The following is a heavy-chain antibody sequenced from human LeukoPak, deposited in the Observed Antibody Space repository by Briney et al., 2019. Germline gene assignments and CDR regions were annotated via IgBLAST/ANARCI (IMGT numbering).Heavy chain of an antibody. Sequence: PSETLSLTCAVYGGSFSGYYWSWIRQPPGKGLEWIGEINHSGSTNYNPSLKSRVTISVDTSKNQFSLKLSSVTAADTAVYYCAREGEYSYGNGDYWGQGTLVTVSS. J-gene: IGHJ4*02. D-gene: IGHD5-18*01. CDR2: INHSGST. CDR1: GGSFSGYY. CDR3: AREGEYSYGNGDY. V-gene: IGHV4-34*01.